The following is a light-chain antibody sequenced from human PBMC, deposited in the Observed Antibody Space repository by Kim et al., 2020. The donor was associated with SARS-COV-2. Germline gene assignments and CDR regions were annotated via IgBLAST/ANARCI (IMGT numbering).Light chain of an antibody. J-gene: IGKJ2*01. Sequence: PGERATLSCRASQSVSSSYFAWYQQKPGQAPRLLIYGASSRATGIPDRFSGSGSGTDFTLTISRLEPEDFAVYYCQQYGSSPPLYTFGQGTKLEI. CDR2: GAS. CDR1: QSVSSSY. CDR3: QQYGSSPPLYT. V-gene: IGKV3-20*01.